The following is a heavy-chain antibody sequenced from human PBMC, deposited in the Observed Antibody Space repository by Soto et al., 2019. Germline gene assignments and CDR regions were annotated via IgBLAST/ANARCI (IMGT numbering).Heavy chain of an antibody. D-gene: IGHD4-4*01. V-gene: IGHV1-8*01. Sequence: QVQLVQSGAEVKKPGASVKVSCKASGYTFTSYDINWVRQATGQGLEWMGWMNPNSGNTGYPQKFQGRVTMTRNTSISTAYMELSSLRFEDTAVYYCARSPPRVERNNYAGGRFDPWGQVTLVTVSS. CDR2: MNPNSGNT. CDR3: ARSPPRVERNNYAGGRFDP. CDR1: GYTFTSYD. J-gene: IGHJ5*02.